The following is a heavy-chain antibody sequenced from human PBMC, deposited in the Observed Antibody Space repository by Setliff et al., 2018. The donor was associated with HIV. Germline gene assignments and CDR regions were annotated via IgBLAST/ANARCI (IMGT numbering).Heavy chain of an antibody. D-gene: IGHD3-10*01. V-gene: IGHV4-38-2*02. CDR3: ARAGYFGSGSYYRLDY. Sequence: KPSETLSLTCTVSGYAISSGYYWGWIRQSPGKGLDWIGSIYHTGSTYYNPSLKSRVTISVDTSKNQFSLTLTSVTATDTAVYYCARAGYFGSGSYYRLDYWGQGTLVTVSS. CDR2: IYHTGST. CDR1: GYAISSGYY. J-gene: IGHJ4*02.